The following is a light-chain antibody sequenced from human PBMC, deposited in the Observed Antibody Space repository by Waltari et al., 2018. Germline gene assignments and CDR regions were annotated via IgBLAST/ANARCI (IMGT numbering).Light chain of an antibody. CDR1: QSLVFRDGNIY. J-gene: IGKJ2*01. CDR3: MQATHWPYT. CDR2: KVS. V-gene: IGKV2-30*01. Sequence: DAVMTQSPLSLPVTLGQPASIPCRSSQSLVFRDGNIYLNWFQQRPGKSPRRLIYKVSNRDSGVPDRFSGSGSGTDFTLKISRVEAEDVGGVYYCMQATHWPYTFGQGTKLEIK.